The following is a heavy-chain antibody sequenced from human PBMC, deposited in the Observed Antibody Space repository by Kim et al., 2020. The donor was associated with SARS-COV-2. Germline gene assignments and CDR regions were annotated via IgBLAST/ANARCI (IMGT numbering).Heavy chain of an antibody. CDR2: INAGNGNT. V-gene: IGHV1-3*01. CDR1: GYTFTSYA. D-gene: IGHD3-10*01. J-gene: IGHJ5*02. Sequence: ASVKVSCKASGYTFTSYAMHWVRQAPGQRLEWMGWINAGNGNTKYSQKFQGRVTITRDTSASTAYMELSSLRSEDTAVYYCARDAPLVDYGSGSYLFDPWGQGTLVTVSS. CDR3: ARDAPLVDYGSGSYLFDP.